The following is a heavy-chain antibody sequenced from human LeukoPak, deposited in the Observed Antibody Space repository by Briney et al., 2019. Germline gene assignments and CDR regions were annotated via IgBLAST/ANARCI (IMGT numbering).Heavy chain of an antibody. CDR1: GGSVSSGGYY. J-gene: IGHJ4*02. V-gene: IGHV4-61*08. CDR2: IYYSGGT. D-gene: IGHD4-17*01. CDR3: ARKDYGDYSFDY. Sequence: SETLSLTCNVSGGSVSSGGYYWSWIRQPPGKGLEWIGYIYYSGGTHYNPSLKSRGTITGDTSKNQFSLNLTSVTAADSAVYYCARKDYGDYSFDYWGQGTLVTVSS.